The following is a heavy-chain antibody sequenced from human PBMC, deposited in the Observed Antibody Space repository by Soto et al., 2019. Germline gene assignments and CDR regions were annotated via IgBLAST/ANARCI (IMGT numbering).Heavy chain of an antibody. J-gene: IGHJ4*02. Sequence: LRLSCAASGFTFSSYAMSWVRQAPGKGLEWVSAISGSGGSTYYADSVKGRFTISRDNSKNTLYLQMNSLRAEDTAVYYCAKDSDFWSGVLDYWGQGTLVTVSS. CDR2: ISGSGGST. CDR1: GFTFSSYA. D-gene: IGHD3-3*01. V-gene: IGHV3-23*01. CDR3: AKDSDFWSGVLDY.